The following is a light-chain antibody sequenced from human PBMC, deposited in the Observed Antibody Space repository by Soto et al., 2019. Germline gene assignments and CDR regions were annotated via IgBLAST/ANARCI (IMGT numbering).Light chain of an antibody. V-gene: IGKV3-20*01. Sequence: EIVLTQSPGTLSLSPGETATLSCRASQSVRSNYLAWYQQKPGQAPRFLIYDASSRATGIPDRFSGSGSGTDFTLTISRLEPEDFAVYYSQQYGSSPLTFGGGTKVDIK. CDR2: DAS. J-gene: IGKJ4*01. CDR1: QSVRSNY. CDR3: QQYGSSPLT.